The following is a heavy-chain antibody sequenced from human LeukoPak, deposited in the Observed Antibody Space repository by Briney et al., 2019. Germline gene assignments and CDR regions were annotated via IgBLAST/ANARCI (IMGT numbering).Heavy chain of an antibody. CDR1: GYTFTSYG. CDR3: ARTIAVAGKGMDV. V-gene: IGHV1-18*01. Sequence: ASVKVSCKASGYTFTSYGISWVRQAPGQGLEWMGWISAYNGNTNYAQKFQGRVTMTRDTSISTAYMELSRLRSDDTAVYYCARTIAVAGKGMDVWGQGTTVTVSS. CDR2: ISAYNGNT. J-gene: IGHJ6*02. D-gene: IGHD6-19*01.